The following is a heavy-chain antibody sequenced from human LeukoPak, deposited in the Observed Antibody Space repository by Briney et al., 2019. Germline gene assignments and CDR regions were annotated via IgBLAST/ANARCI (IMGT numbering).Heavy chain of an antibody. CDR3: ARHKGGGYYFRDAFDI. Sequence: ASVKVSCKASGYTFTSYAMNWVRQAPGQGLEWMGWINTNTGNPTYAQGFTGRFVFSLDTSVSTAYLQISSLKAEDTAVYYCARHKGGGYYFRDAFDIWGQGTMVTVSS. V-gene: IGHV7-4-1*02. J-gene: IGHJ3*02. D-gene: IGHD3-22*01. CDR1: GYTFTSYA. CDR2: INTNTGNP.